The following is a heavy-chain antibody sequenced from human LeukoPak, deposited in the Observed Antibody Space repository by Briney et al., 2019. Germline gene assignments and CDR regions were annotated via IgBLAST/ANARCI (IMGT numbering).Heavy chain of an antibody. CDR1: GFTVSSNS. J-gene: IGHJ4*02. V-gene: IGHV3-53*01. CDR3: ARRAGEYSHPYDY. Sequence: GGSLRLSCTVSGFTVSSNSMSWVRQAPGKGLEWVSFIYSSGNTLYSDSVKGRFTISRDNSKNTLYLQMNSLRAEDTAVYYCARRAGEYSHPYDYWGQGTLVTVSS. CDR2: IYSSGNT. D-gene: IGHD4-17*01.